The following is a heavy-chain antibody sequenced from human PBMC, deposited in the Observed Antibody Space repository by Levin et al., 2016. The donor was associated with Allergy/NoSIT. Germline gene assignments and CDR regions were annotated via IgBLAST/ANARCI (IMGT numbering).Heavy chain of an antibody. CDR1: GGTFSSYA. D-gene: IGHD3-10*01. V-gene: IGHV1-69*13. Sequence: SVKVSCKASGGTFSSYAISWVRQAPGQGLEWMGGIIPIFGTANYAQKFQGRVTITADESTSTAYMELSSLRSEDTAVYYCARIPYGSGALDYWGQGTLVSVSS. CDR2: IIPIFGTA. J-gene: IGHJ4*02. CDR3: ARIPYGSGALDY.